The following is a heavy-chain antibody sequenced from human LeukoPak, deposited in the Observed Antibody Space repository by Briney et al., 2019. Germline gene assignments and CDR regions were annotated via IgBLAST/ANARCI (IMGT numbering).Heavy chain of an antibody. V-gene: IGHV3-74*01. CDR3: ARDFTPSKYYDNSGYYDY. Sequence: GGSLRLSCAASGFTFSTYWMHWVRQAPGKGPVWVSRINTDGSSISYADSVEGRFTISRDNAKNTLCLQMNSLRVEDTAVYYCARDFTPSKYYDNSGYYDYWGQGTLVTVSS. D-gene: IGHD3-22*01. CDR2: INTDGSSI. J-gene: IGHJ4*02. CDR1: GFTFSTYW.